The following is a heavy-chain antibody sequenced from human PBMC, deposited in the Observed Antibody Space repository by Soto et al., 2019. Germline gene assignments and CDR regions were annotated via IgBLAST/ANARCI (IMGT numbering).Heavy chain of an antibody. J-gene: IGHJ6*03. V-gene: IGHV3-23*01. CDR1: GFTFSSYA. CDR2: ISGSGGST. CDR3: AKDRLRYSSSSRLRSPLYYYYYMDV. Sequence: GGSLRLSCAASGFTFSSYAMSWVRQAPGKGLEWVSAISGSGGSTYYADSVKGRFTISRDNSKNTLYLQMNSLRAEDTAVYYCAKDRLRYSSSSRLRSPLYYYYYMDVWGKGTTVTVSS. D-gene: IGHD6-6*01.